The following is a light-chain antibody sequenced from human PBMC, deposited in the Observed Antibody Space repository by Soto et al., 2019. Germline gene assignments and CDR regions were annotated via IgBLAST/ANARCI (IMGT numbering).Light chain of an antibody. CDR3: QQYNNWPPMA. CDR1: QSVSSN. J-gene: IGKJ1*01. V-gene: IGKV3-15*01. Sequence: EIVMTQSPATLSVSPGERATLSCRASQSVSSNLAWNQQKPGQAPRLLIYGASARATGIPARFSGSGSGTEFTLTISSLQSGDFAVYYCQQYNNWPPMAFGQGTKVEIK. CDR2: GAS.